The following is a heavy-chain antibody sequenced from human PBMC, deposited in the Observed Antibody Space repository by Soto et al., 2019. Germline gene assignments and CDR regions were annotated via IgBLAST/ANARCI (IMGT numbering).Heavy chain of an antibody. CDR1: GFTFSSYA. Sequence: GGSLRLSCAASGFTFSSYAMSWVRQAPGKGLEWVSTLSGSGGNAYYADSVKGRFSISRDNSKNTLRLQMNSLRADDTAVYYCVKDGASGSYPPYYYFGIDVWGQGTTVTVSS. D-gene: IGHD1-26*01. CDR2: LSGSGGNA. V-gene: IGHV3-23*01. CDR3: VKDGASGSYPPYYYFGIDV. J-gene: IGHJ6*02.